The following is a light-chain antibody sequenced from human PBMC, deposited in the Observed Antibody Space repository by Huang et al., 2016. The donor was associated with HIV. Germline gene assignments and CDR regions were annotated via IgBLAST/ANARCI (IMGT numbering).Light chain of an antibody. Sequence: EIVMTQSPATLSVSPGERVTLYCRAIRRESTNLAWYQHGPGQAPRLLIYESSTRAPGIPARFSVSGSGTDFSLTISGRQSEDFALYYCHQYNNWLLSFGGGTRVDI. V-gene: IGKV3-15*01. J-gene: IGKJ4*01. CDR1: RRESTN. CDR2: ESS. CDR3: HQYNNWLLS.